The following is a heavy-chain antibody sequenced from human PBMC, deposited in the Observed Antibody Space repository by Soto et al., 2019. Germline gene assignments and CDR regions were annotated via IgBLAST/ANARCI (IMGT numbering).Heavy chain of an antibody. CDR2: IIPIFGTA. V-gene: IGHV1-69*12. CDR3: ARGRPGATITDYFDY. D-gene: IGHD5-12*01. J-gene: IGHJ4*02. CDR1: GGTFNSYA. Sequence: QVQLVQSGAEVKKPGSSVKVSCKASGGTFNSYAISWVRQAPGQGIEWMGGIIPIFGTANYAQKFQGRVTITADESTSTAYMELSSLRSEDTAVYYCARGRPGATITDYFDYWGQGTLVTVSS.